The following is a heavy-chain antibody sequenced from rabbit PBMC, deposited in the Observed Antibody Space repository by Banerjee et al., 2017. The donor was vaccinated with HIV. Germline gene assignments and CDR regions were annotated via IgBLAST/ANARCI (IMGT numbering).Heavy chain of an antibody. CDR1: GFSFSNKYV. CDR2: INTSSGNT. Sequence: QEQLEESGGDLVKPEGSLTLTCTASGFSFSNKYVMCWVRQAPGKGLERIACINTSSGNTVYASWAKGRFTISKTSSTTMTLQMTSLTAADTATYFCARDLAGAIGWNFNLWGQGTLVTVS. CDR3: ARDLAGAIGWNFNL. V-gene: IGHV1S45*01. J-gene: IGHJ4*01. D-gene: IGHD4-1*01.